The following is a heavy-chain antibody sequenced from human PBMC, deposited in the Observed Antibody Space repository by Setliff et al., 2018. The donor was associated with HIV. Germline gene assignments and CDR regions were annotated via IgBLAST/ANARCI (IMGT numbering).Heavy chain of an antibody. V-gene: IGHV3-13*01. J-gene: IGHJ3*02. D-gene: IGHD4-4*01. CDR2: VGRGGDT. CDR3: AGIGDYSISGVAFHI. Sequence: GGSLRLSCAASGLTFSSYDMHWVRQAAGKGLEWVSGVGRGGDTYYLGSVKGRFTISRENAKNSLYLQMNSLTAGDTAVYFCAGIGDYSISGVAFHIWGQGTMVTVSS. CDR1: GLTFSSYD.